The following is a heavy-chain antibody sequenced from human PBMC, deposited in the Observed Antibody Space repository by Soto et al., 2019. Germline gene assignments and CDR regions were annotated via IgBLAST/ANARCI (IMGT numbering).Heavy chain of an antibody. V-gene: IGHV3-33*01. CDR1: GFTFSSYG. J-gene: IGHJ4*02. CDR3: ARSKKLATYYFDY. CDR2: IWYDGSNK. Sequence: SLRLSCAASGFTFSSYGMHWVRQAPGKGLEWVAFIWYDGSNKYYADSVKGRFTISRDNSKNTLYLQMNSLRAEDTAVYYCARSKKLATYYFDYWGQGTLVTVSS. D-gene: IGHD6-6*01.